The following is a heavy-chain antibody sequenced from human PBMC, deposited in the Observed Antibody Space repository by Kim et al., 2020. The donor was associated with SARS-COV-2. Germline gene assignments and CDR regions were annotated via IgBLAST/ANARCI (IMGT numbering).Heavy chain of an antibody. V-gene: IGHV3-23*01. CDR3: AKGSCTTSSCSKFGY. J-gene: IGHJ4*02. D-gene: IGHD2-2*01. CDR1: GFTFSTYA. CDR2: ISSSGGST. Sequence: GESLKISCAASGFTFSTYAMSWVRQAPGEGLEWVSDISSSGGSTYYADSVKGRFTISRDNSKNRVYLQMNSLRVEDTAVYYCAKGSCTTSSCSKFGYWGQGTVVTVSS.